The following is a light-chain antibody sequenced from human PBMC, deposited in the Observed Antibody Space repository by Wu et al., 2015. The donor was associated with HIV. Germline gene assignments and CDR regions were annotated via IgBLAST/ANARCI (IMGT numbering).Light chain of an antibody. J-gene: IGKJ5*01. CDR1: QSVSRY. CDR2: DAS. Sequence: IVMTQSPATLSVSPGERATLSCRASQSVSRYLAWYQQKPGQAPRLLIYDASNRATGIPARFSGSGSGTDFTLTISSLEPEDFAVYYCQQRGNWLITFGQGTRLEIK. V-gene: IGKV3-11*01. CDR3: QQRGNWLIT.